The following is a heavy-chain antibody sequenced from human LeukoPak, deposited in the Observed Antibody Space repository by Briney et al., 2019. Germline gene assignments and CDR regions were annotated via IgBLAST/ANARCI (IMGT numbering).Heavy chain of an antibody. CDR2: IKSKTDGGTT. CDR3: TTRIVLPWFGETRPNDY. D-gene: IGHD3-10*01. CDR1: GFTFSNAW. Sequence: PGGSLRLSCAASGFTFSNAWMSWVRQAPGKGLEWVGRIKSKTDGGTTDYAAPVKGRSTISRDDSKNTLYLQMNSLKTEDTAVYYCTTRIVLPWFGETRPNDYWGQGTLVTVSS. J-gene: IGHJ4*02. V-gene: IGHV3-15*01.